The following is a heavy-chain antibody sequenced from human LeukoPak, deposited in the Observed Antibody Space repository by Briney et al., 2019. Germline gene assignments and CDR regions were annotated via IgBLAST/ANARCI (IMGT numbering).Heavy chain of an antibody. CDR3: TTVTDPYCSSTSCYDAPFDY. D-gene: IGHD2-2*01. Sequence: GGSLRLSCAASGFTFSTYAMSWVRQAPGKGLEWVGRIKSKTDGGTTDYAAPVKGRFTISRDDSKNTLYLQMNSLKTEDTAVYYCTTVTDPYCSSTSCYDAPFDYWGQGTLVTVSS. CDR1: GFTFSTYA. J-gene: IGHJ4*02. CDR2: IKSKTDGGTT. V-gene: IGHV3-15*01.